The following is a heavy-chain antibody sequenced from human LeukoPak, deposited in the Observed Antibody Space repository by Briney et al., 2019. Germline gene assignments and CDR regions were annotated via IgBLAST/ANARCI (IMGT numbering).Heavy chain of an antibody. J-gene: IGHJ4*02. CDR2: INHSGST. CDR1: GGSFSGYY. CDR3: ASRSWYYFDY. Sequence: SETLSLTCAVYGGSFSGYYWSWIRQPPGKGLEWIGEINHSGSTNYNPSLKSRITISVDKSKNQFSLKLSSVTAADTAVYYCASRSWYYFDYWGQGTLVTVSS. V-gene: IGHV4-34*01. D-gene: IGHD6-13*01.